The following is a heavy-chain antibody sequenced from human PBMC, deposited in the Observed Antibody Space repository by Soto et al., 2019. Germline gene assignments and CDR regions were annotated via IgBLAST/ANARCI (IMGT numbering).Heavy chain of an antibody. D-gene: IGHD3-10*01. CDR3: AIARGDNYYYYGMDV. CDR2: ISASNGNT. Sequence: QVQLVQSGAEVKKFGASVKVSCKASGYSFSSYGLSWVRQAPGQGLEWMGWISASNGNTNYAQKFQGRVTMTTDTSTSTAYMELRSLRSDDTAAYYCAIARGDNYYYYGMDVWGQGTKVTVSS. CDR1: GYSFSSYG. J-gene: IGHJ6*02. V-gene: IGHV1-18*04.